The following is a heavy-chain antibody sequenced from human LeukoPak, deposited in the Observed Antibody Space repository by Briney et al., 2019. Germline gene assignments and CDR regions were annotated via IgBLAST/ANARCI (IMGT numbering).Heavy chain of an antibody. Sequence: SGGSLRLSCAASGFTFSSYAMHWVRRAPGKGLEYVSAISSNGGSTYYANSVKGRFTISRDNSKNTLYLQMGSLRAEDMAVYYCARVLSSSGHTDYWGQGTLVTVSS. CDR2: ISSNGGST. V-gene: IGHV3-64*01. D-gene: IGHD6-6*01. CDR1: GFTFSSYA. J-gene: IGHJ4*02. CDR3: ARVLSSSGHTDY.